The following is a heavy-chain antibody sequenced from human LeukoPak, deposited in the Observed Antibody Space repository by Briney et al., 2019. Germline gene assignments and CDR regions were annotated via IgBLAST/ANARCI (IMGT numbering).Heavy chain of an antibody. Sequence: SETLSLTCAVYGGSFSGYYWSWIRQPPGKGLEWIGEVNHSGSTNYNPSLKSRVTISVDTSKNQFSLRLSSVTAADTAVYYCARAPNTRINILWGQGTLVTVSS. CDR2: VNHSGST. V-gene: IGHV4-34*01. CDR3: ARAPNTRINIL. CDR1: GGSFSGYY. D-gene: IGHD3-9*01. J-gene: IGHJ4*02.